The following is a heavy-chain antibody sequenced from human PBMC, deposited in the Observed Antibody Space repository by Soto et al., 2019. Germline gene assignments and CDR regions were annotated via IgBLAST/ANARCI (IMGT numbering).Heavy chain of an antibody. CDR3: ARRHYYYSYTDV. J-gene: IGHJ6*03. CDR2: IYYSGST. Sequence: SSETLSLTCTVSGGSISSYYWSWIRQPPGKGLEWIGYIYYSGSTNYNPSLKSRVTISVDTSKNQFSLKLSSVTAADTAVYYCARRHYYYSYTDVWDKGTTVTVSS. CDR1: GGSISSYY. V-gene: IGHV4-59*08.